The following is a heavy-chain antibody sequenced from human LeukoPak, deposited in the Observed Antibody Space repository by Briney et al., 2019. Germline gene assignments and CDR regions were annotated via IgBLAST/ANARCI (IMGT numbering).Heavy chain of an antibody. CDR1: GDSITSSY. CDR2: IYYTGDT. V-gene: IGHV4-59*08. Sequence: SETLSLTCIVSGDSITSSYWTWIRQPPGKGPEWIGYIYYTGDTNSNPSLKSRATISLDTSKNELSLKLHSVTAADTAIYYCVKGDGRAGYTSETRGQGTLVTVSS. J-gene: IGHJ4*02. D-gene: IGHD3-9*01. CDR3: VKGDGRAGYTSET.